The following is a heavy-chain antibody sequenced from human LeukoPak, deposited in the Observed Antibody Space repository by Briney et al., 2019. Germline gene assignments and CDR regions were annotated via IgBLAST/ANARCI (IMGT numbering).Heavy chain of an antibody. CDR1: GGSISSGGYY. Sequence: SQTLSLTCTVSGGSISSGGYYWSWIRQPPGTGLEWIGYIYHSGSTYYNPSLKSRVTISVDRSKNQFSLKLSSVTAADTAVYYCARIPGSSSFDYWGQGTLVTVSS. CDR3: ARIPGSSSFDY. J-gene: IGHJ4*02. V-gene: IGHV4-30-2*01. D-gene: IGHD6-13*01. CDR2: IYHSGST.